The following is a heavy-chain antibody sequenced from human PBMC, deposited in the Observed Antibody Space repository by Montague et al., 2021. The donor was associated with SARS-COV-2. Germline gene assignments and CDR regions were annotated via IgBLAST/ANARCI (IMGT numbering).Heavy chain of an antibody. D-gene: IGHD6-19*01. J-gene: IGHJ3*01. V-gene: IGHV4-31*03. CDR3: ARGSGILDPPDV. Sequence: TLSLTCTVSGGSINSGNYYWSWIRQHPGKGLEWIGYIHYSGSAYYNPSLRSRITISMDTSKKQLSLTVNSVTAADTAVYYCARGSGILDPPDVWGQGTLVTVSS. CDR2: IHYSGSA. CDR1: GGSINSGNYY.